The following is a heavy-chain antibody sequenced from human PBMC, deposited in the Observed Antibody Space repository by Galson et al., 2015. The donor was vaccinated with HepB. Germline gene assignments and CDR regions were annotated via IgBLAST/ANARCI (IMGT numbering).Heavy chain of an antibody. CDR2: ISWNSGSI. J-gene: IGHJ4*02. Sequence: SLRLSCAASGFTFDDYAMHWVRQAPGKGLEWVSGISWNSGSIGYADSVKGRFTISRDNAKNSLYLQMNSLRAEDTALYYCATTSLVAEPFDYWGQGTLVTVSS. CDR1: GFTFDDYA. D-gene: IGHD2-2*01. CDR3: ATTSLVAEPFDY. V-gene: IGHV3-9*01.